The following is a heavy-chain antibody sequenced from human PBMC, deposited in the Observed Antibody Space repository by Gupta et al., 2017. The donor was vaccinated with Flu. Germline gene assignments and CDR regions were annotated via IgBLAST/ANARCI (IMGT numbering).Heavy chain of an antibody. Sequence: QVQLVQSGAEVKKPGASVKVSCKASEYTFTAYYIHWVRQAPGQGLEWMGRINPHSGTTNYEQKFQGRVTVTMDTSISTAYMDLSRLRSDDTAVYDCAREKHCSTSSCYRWFDPWGQGTLVTVSS. CDR2: INPHSGTT. D-gene: IGHD2-2*02. V-gene: IGHV1-2*06. CDR3: AREKHCSTSSCYRWFDP. J-gene: IGHJ5*02. CDR1: EYTFTAYY.